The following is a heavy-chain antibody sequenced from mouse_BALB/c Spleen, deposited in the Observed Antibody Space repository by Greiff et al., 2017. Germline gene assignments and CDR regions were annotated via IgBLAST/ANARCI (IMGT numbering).Heavy chain of an antibody. CDR2: ISTYYGDA. J-gene: IGHJ4*01. CDR3: ARSVLPYAMDY. V-gene: IGHV1S137*01. D-gene: IGHD1-1*01. Sequence: VQLVESGAELVRPGVSVKISCKGSGYTFTDYAMHWVKQSHAKSLEWIGVISTYYGDASYNQKFKGKATMTVDKSSSTAYMELARLTSEDSAIYYCARSVLPYAMDYWGQGTSVTVSS. CDR1: GYTFTDYA.